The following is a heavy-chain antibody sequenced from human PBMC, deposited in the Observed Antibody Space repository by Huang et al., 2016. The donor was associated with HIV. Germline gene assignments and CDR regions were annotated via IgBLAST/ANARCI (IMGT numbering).Heavy chain of an antibody. J-gene: IGHJ4*02. CDR3: TRENYDFWSGYYKYYFDY. Sequence: EVQLVESGGGLVKPGRSLRLSCTASGFTFGDYAMSWFRQGPGKGLEWVGFIRSKASGGTTEYAASVKGRFTISRDDSKSIAYLQMNSLKIEDTAVYYCTRENYDFWSGYYKYYFDYWGQGTLVTVSS. D-gene: IGHD3-3*01. V-gene: IGHV3-49*05. CDR1: GFTFGDYA. CDR2: IRSKASGGTT.